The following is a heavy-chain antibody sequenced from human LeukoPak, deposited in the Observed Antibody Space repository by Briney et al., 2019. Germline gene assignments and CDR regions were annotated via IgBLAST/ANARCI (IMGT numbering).Heavy chain of an antibody. CDR1: GGSISSYY. J-gene: IGHJ3*02. Sequence: SETLSLTCTVSGGSISSYYWSWIRQPPGKGLEWIGYIYYSGSTNYNPSLKSRVTISVDTSKNQFSLKLSSATAADTAVYYCARDTGSPSYDFWSGYYTGTHAFDIWGQGTMVTVSS. D-gene: IGHD3-3*01. CDR2: IYYSGST. V-gene: IGHV4-59*01. CDR3: ARDTGSPSYDFWSGYYTGTHAFDI.